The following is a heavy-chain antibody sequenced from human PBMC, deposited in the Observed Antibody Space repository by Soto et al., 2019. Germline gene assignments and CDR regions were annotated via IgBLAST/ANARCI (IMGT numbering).Heavy chain of an antibody. Sequence: SGTLSLTCAVHGESFCGYYWSCIRQPPGKGLEWIGEINHSGITYYNPSLKSRVTISVDTSKNQFSLKLSFVTAADTAVYYCTRGLTTVTDYGMDVWGQGTTVS. D-gene: IGHD4-17*01. CDR3: TRGLTTVTDYGMDV. V-gene: IGHV4-34*01. CDR1: GESFCGYY. CDR2: INHSGIT. J-gene: IGHJ6*02.